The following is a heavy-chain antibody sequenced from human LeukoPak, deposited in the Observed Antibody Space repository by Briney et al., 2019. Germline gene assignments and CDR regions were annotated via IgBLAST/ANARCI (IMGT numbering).Heavy chain of an antibody. CDR2: ISGGGDTT. Sequence: GGSLRLSCSASGFSFSSCTMTWVRQAPGKGPEWVSIISGGGDTTFYTDSVKGRFTISRDNSKNTLYLQMNSLRAEDTAVYYCAKRWTGTTIGQQDFWGQGTLVTVSS. J-gene: IGHJ4*02. V-gene: IGHV3-23*01. D-gene: IGHD1-1*01. CDR1: GFSFSSCT. CDR3: AKRWTGTTIGQQDF.